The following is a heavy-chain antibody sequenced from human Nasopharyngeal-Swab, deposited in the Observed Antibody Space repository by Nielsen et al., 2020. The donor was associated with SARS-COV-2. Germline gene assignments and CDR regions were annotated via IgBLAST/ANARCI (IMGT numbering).Heavy chain of an antibody. Sequence: GSLRLSCAASGFTFSTYGMHWVRQAPGKGLEWVAVISYDGSNKYYADSVKGRFTISRDNSKNTLYLQMNSLRAEDTAVYYCASGCISTSCYTGDAFDIWGQGTMVTVSS. CDR2: ISYDGSNK. V-gene: IGHV3-30*03. CDR1: GFTFSTYG. J-gene: IGHJ3*02. D-gene: IGHD2-2*02. CDR3: ASGCISTSCYTGDAFDI.